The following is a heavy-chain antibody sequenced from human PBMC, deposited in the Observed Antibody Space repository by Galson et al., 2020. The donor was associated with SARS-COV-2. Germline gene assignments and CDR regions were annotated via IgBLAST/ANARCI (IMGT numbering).Heavy chain of an antibody. Sequence: GGSLRLSCAASGFTFSSYEMNWVRQAPGQGLERVSYISSSGSTIYYADSVKGRFTISRDNAKNSLYLQMNSLRAEDTAVYYCARGPLMTTVTYYYYYYMDVWGKGTTVTVSS. J-gene: IGHJ6*03. D-gene: IGHD4-17*01. V-gene: IGHV3-48*03. CDR2: ISSSGSTI. CDR3: ARGPLMTTVTYYYYYYMDV. CDR1: GFTFSSYE.